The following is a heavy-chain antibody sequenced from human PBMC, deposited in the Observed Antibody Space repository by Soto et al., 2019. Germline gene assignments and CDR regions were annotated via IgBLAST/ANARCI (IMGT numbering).Heavy chain of an antibody. CDR2: IYPGDSDT. CDR1: GYSFTSYW. Sequence: PGESLKISCKGSGYSFTSYWIGWVRQMPGKGLEWMGIIYPGDSDTRYSPSLQGQVTISADKSISTAYLQWSSLKASDTAMYYCARHGGSSWPVRSSASYYYYGMDVWGQGTTVTVSS. J-gene: IGHJ6*02. D-gene: IGHD6-13*01. V-gene: IGHV5-51*01. CDR3: ARHGGSSWPVRSSASYYYYGMDV.